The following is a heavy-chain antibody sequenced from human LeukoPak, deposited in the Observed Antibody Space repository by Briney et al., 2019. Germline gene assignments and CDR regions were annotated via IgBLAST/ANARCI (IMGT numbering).Heavy chain of an antibody. V-gene: IGHV3-15*01. CDR2: IKSRSDGGTI. CDR3: ADLGDYGVG. D-gene: IGHD4-17*01. J-gene: IGHJ4*02. Sequence: GGPLRLSCAASGFTFRNAWMSWVRQAPGKGPEWVGRIKSRSDGGTIEYAAPVKGRFSISRDDPKNTLYLQINSLNTEDTAVYYCADLGDYGVGWGQGTLVTVSS. CDR1: GFTFRNAW.